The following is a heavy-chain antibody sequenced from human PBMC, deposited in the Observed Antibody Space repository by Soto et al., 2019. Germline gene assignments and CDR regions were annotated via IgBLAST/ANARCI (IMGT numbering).Heavy chain of an antibody. CDR1: GGSISSYY. J-gene: IGHJ5*02. CDR2: IYYSGST. D-gene: IGHD6-19*01. Sequence: SETLSLTCTVSGGSISSYYWSWIRQPPGKGLEWIGYIYYSGSTNYNPSLKSRVTISVDTSKNQFSLKLSSVTAADTAVYYCARRGRVSSGWGVDNWFDPWGQGTLVTVSS. CDR3: ARRGRVSSGWGVDNWFDP. V-gene: IGHV4-59*01.